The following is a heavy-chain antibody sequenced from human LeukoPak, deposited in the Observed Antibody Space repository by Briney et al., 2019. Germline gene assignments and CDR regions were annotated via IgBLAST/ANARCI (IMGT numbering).Heavy chain of an antibody. J-gene: IGHJ4*02. Sequence: GGSLRLSCAASGFTFSSYAMHWVRQVPGKGLEWVAVISYDGSNKYYADSVKGRFTISRDNSKNTLYLQMNSLRAEDTAVYYCARPFRMGATEGPFDYWGQGTLVTVSS. V-gene: IGHV3-30-3*01. D-gene: IGHD1-26*01. CDR3: ARPFRMGATEGPFDY. CDR1: GFTFSSYA. CDR2: ISYDGSNK.